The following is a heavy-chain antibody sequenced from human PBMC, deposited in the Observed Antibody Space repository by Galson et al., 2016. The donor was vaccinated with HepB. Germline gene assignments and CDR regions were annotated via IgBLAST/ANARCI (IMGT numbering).Heavy chain of an antibody. J-gene: IGHJ4*02. CDR3: ARDYLTYTGSYLYS. D-gene: IGHD1-26*01. V-gene: IGHV3-53*01. CDR1: DFSVSVSY. Sequence: SLRLSCAVSDFSVSVSYMSWVRQAPGKGLEWVSVLYRGGYTNYADSVKGRFTISRDNAKNTLYLQMNTLRAEDTAVYYCARDYLTYTGSYLYSWGQGTLVTVSS. CDR2: LYRGGYT.